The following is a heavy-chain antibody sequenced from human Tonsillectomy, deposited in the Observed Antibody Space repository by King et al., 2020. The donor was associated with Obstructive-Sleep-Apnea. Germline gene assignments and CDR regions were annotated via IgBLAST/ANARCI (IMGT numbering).Heavy chain of an antibody. D-gene: IGHD4-17*01. CDR2: IYPGDSDT. Sequence: VQLVESGAEVKKPGESLKISCKGSGYRFTTSWIGWVRQMPGKGLEWMGIIYPGDSDTTYSPSFQGQVTISVDKSMNTAYLQWSSLRASDTAIYYCAKPPADDGDFQYYFDFWGPGTLVAVSS. CDR3: AKPPADDGDFQYYFDF. CDR1: GYRFTTSW. V-gene: IGHV5-51*01. J-gene: IGHJ4*02.